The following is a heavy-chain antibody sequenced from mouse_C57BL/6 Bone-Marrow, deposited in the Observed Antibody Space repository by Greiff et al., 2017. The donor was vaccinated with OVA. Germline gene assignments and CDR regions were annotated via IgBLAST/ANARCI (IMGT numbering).Heavy chain of an antibody. V-gene: IGHV5-12*01. CDR3: ARHGRDGVDY. J-gene: IGHJ2*01. CDR2: ISNGGGST. Sequence: DVQLVESGGGLVQPGGSLKLSCAASGFTFSDYYMYWVRQTPEKRLEWVAYISNGGGSTYYPDTVKGRFTISRDNAKNTLYLQMSRLKSEDTAMYYCARHGRDGVDYWGQGTTLTVSS. D-gene: IGHD3-3*01. CDR1: GFTFSDYY.